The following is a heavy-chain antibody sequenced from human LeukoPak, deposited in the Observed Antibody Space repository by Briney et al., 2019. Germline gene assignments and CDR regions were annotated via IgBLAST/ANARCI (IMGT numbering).Heavy chain of an antibody. D-gene: IGHD3-22*01. J-gene: IGHJ4*02. V-gene: IGHV4-34*01. CDR3: ASGDYYDSSSYYY. CDR1: GGSFTVYY. CDR2: INHRGST. Sequence: PETLSLTSAVYGGSFTVYYWSWVRQPPGKGLEWIGEINHRGSTNYNPSFKRRATISVDTSKNQFSLKLSSVTAADTAVYYCASGDYYDSSSYYYWGQGTLVTVSS.